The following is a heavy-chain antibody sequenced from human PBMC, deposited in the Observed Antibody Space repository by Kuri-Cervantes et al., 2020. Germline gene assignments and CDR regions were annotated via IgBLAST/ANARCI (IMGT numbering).Heavy chain of an antibody. CDR3: ARAYDSSGFDH. J-gene: IGHJ4*02. CDR1: GYTFTGYY. V-gene: IGHV1-2*02. D-gene: IGHD3-22*01. CDR2: INFNSGGT. Sequence: ASVKVSCKASGYTFTGYYLHWLRQAPGQGLEWMGWINFNSGGTNYAQKFQGRVTMTRDTSISTAYMELSRLRSDDTAVYYCARAYDSSGFDHWGQGTLVTVSS.